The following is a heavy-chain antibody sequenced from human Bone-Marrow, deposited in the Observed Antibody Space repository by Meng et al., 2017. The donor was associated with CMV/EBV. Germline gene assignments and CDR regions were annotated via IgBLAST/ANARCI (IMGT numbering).Heavy chain of an antibody. D-gene: IGHD6-19*01. V-gene: IGHV3-21*01. CDR2: ISGGSI. CDR3: ARVAGSGWAELLGVRYYGMDV. CDR1: GFTVSSNE. J-gene: IGHJ6*02. Sequence: GESLKISCAASGFTVSSNEMSWVRQAPGKGLEWVSSISGGSIYYADSVKGRFTISRDNAKNSLYLQMNSLRAEDTAVYYCARVAGSGWAELLGVRYYGMDVWGQGTTVTVSS.